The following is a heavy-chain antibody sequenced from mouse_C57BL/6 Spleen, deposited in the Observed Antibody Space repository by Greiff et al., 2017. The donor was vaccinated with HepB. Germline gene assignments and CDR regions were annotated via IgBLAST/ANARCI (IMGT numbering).Heavy chain of an antibody. CDR2: INPNNGGT. D-gene: IGHD2-1*01. CDR1: GYTFTDYN. CDR3: ARGLYYGNY. V-gene: IGHV1-22*01. J-gene: IGHJ2*01. Sequence: DVQLQESGPELVKPGASVKMSCKASGYTFTDYNMHWVKQSHGKSLEWIGYINPNNGGTSYNQKFKGKATLTVNKSSSTAYMELRSLTSEDSAVYYCARGLYYGNYWGQGTTLTVSS.